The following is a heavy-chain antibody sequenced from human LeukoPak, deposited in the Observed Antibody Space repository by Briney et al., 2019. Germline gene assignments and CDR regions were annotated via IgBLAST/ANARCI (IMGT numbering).Heavy chain of an antibody. Sequence: SETLSLTCTVSGDSISSYYWNWIRQPPGKGLEWIGYIYYSGSTNYNPSLKSRVTISVDTSKNQFSLKLSSVTAADTAVYYCAGRLWRRDGYNLSAFDIWGQGTMVTVSS. V-gene: IGHV4-59*13. CDR1: GDSISSYY. D-gene: IGHD5-24*01. J-gene: IGHJ3*02. CDR2: IYYSGST. CDR3: AGRLWRRDGYNLSAFDI.